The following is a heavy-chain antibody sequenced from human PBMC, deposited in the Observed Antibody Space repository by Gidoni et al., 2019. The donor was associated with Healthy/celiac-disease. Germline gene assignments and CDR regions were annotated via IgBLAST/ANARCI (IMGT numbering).Heavy chain of an antibody. CDR1: GFPFSSYG. J-gene: IGHJ6*02. D-gene: IGHD6-19*01. Sequence: QVPLVESGGGVVQPWRSLRPSCAASGFPFSSYGMHWVRQAPGKGLEWVAVIWYDGSNKYYADSVKGRFTISRDNSKNTLYLQMNSLRAEDTAVYYCARDFGSSGWYVFVDYYYYGMDVWGQGTTVTVSS. CDR2: IWYDGSNK. V-gene: IGHV3-33*01. CDR3: ARDFGSSGWYVFVDYYYYGMDV.